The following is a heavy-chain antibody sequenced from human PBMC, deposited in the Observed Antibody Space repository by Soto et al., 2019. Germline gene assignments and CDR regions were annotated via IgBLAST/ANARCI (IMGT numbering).Heavy chain of an antibody. CDR3: ARDYIAAAGTFDY. J-gene: IGHJ4*02. V-gene: IGHV4-30-4*01. Sequence: QVQLQESGPGLVKPSQTLSLTCTVSGGSISSGDYYWSWIRQPPGKGLEWIGYIYYSGSTYYNPALKIRVTLSVDTSKNQFSLKLSSVTAADTAVYYCARDYIAAAGTFDYWGQGTLVTVSS. CDR1: GGSISSGDYY. D-gene: IGHD6-13*01. CDR2: IYYSGST.